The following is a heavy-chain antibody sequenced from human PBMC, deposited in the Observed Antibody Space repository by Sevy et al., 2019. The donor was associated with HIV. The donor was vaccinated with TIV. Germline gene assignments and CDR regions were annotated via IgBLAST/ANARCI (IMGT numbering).Heavy chain of an antibody. J-gene: IGHJ3*02. CDR3: ARHCGGTSCSHAFDI. D-gene: IGHD2-2*01. V-gene: IGHV4-34*01. CDR2: INHSGST. Sequence: SETLSLTCAVYGGSFSGYYWSWIRQPPGKGLEWIGEINHSGSTNYNPSLKSRVTISVDTSKNQFSLKLSSVTAADTAVYYCARHCGGTSCSHAFDIWGQGTMVTVSS. CDR1: GGSFSGYY.